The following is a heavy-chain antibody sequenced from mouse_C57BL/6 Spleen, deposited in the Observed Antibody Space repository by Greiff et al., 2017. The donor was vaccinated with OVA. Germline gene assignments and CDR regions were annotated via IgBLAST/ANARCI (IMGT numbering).Heavy chain of an antibody. CDR1: GYTFTSYW. D-gene: IGHD1-2*01. V-gene: IGHV1-72*01. J-gene: IGHJ4*01. CDR3: ASMWLLGRYYAVDY. Sequence: VQLQQPGAELVKPGASVKLSCTASGYTFTSYWMHWVKQRPGRGLEWIGRIDPNSGGTKYNEKFKSKATLTVDKPSSTAYMQLSSLTSEDSAVYECASMWLLGRYYAVDYWGQGTSVTVSS. CDR2: IDPNSGGT.